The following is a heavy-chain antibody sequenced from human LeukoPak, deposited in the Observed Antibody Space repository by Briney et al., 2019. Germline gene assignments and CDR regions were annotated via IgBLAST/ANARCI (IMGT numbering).Heavy chain of an antibody. V-gene: IGHV4-59*01. CDR3: ARGDWYCDL. J-gene: IGHJ2*01. CDR2: IYYSGST. CDR1: GGSMSSSY. Sequence: ETLSLTCIVSGGSMSSSYWSWIRQPPGKRLEWIGYIYYSGSTNYNSSLKSRVTISVDTSRNQFSLNLTSVTSADTAVYFCARGDWYCDLWGRGTLVTASS. D-gene: IGHD3-16*01.